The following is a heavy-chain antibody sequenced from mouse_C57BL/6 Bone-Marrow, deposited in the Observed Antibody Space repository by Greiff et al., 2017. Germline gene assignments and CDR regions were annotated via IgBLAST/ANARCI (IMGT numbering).Heavy chain of an antibody. D-gene: IGHD2-4*01. CDR1: GYTFTSYW. Sequence: QVQLQQPGAELVKPGASVKVSCKASGYTFTSYWMHWVKQRPGQGLEWIGRLHPSDSDTNYNQKFKGKATLTVDQSSSTAYMQLSILTSADSAVYYFAVGCYYDDNGPYLDYWGQGTTLTVSS. J-gene: IGHJ2*01. V-gene: IGHV1-74*01. CDR3: AVGCYYDDNGPYLDY. CDR2: LHPSDSDT.